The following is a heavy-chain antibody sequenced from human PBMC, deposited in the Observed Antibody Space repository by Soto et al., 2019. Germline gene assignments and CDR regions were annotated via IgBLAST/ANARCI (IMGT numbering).Heavy chain of an antibody. CDR2: IYTSGST. CDR3: AREINDYYGSSGPNWFDP. J-gene: IGHJ5*02. Sequence: SESLSLTGTVPVGSVSSYYWSWIRQPAGKGLEWIGRIYTSGSTNYNPSLKSRVTMSVDTSKNQFSLKLSSVTAADTAVYYCAREINDYYGSSGPNWFDPWGQGTLVTVSS. CDR1: VGSVSSYY. V-gene: IGHV4-4*07. D-gene: IGHD3-22*01.